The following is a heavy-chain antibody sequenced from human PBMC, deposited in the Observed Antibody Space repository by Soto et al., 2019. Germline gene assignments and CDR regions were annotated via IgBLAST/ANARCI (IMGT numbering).Heavy chain of an antibody. V-gene: IGHV4-34*01. CDR1: GGSFSGYY. Sequence: QVQLQQWGAGLLKPSETLSLTCAVYGGSFSGYYWSWIRQPPGKGLEWIGEINHSGSTNYNPSLKSRVTISEDPSKNQFSLKLSSVAAADTAVYYCARGLLLRYGELSRRADHYYYMDVWGKGTTVTVSS. D-gene: IGHD3-10*01. CDR2: INHSGST. J-gene: IGHJ6*03. CDR3: ARGLLLRYGELSRRADHYYYMDV.